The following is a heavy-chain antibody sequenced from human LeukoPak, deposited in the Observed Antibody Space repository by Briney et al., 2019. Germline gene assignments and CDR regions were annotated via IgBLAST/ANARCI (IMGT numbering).Heavy chain of an antibody. D-gene: IGHD1-26*01. CDR3: AYGGSYTTDY. CDR2: IYYSGST. Sequence: KPSETLSLTCTVSGGSISSSSYYWGWIRQPPGKGLEWIGSIYYSGSTYYNPSLKSRVTISVDTSKNQFSLKLSSVTAADTAVYYCAYGGSYTTDYWGQGTLVTVSS. J-gene: IGHJ4*02. CDR1: GGSISSSSYY. V-gene: IGHV4-39*07.